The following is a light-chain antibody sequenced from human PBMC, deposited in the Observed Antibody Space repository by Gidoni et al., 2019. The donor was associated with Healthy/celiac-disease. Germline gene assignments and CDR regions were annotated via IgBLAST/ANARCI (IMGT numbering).Light chain of an antibody. CDR3: QQYNSYTWT. V-gene: IGKV1-5*03. Sequence: DIQMTQSPSTLSASVGDRVTITCRASQSISSWLAWYLQKPGKAPKLLIYKASSLESGVPSRFSGSGSGTEFTLTISSLQPDDFATYYCQQYNSYTWTFXQXTKVXIK. CDR1: QSISSW. CDR2: KAS. J-gene: IGKJ1*01.